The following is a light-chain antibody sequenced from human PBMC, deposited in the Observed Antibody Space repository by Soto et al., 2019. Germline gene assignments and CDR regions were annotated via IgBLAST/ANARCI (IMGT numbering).Light chain of an antibody. Sequence: IQLTQSPSSLSASVGDRVTITCRARQGISSYLAWYQQQPGKAPKLLIYAASSLQRGVPSRFSGSGSGTDFTLTISSLQPEDFATYYCQQLNTFPLTFGGGTKVEIK. V-gene: IGKV1-9*01. CDR1: QGISSY. J-gene: IGKJ4*01. CDR3: QQLNTFPLT. CDR2: AAS.